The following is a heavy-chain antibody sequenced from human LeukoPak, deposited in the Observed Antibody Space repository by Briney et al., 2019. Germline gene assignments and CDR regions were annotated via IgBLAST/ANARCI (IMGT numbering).Heavy chain of an antibody. J-gene: IGHJ4*02. CDR3: ATVSEY. CDR1: GFTFNYFW. V-gene: IGHV3-74*01. CDR2: INNDGTAT. Sequence: GGSLRLFCAASGFTFNYFWMHWVRQVPGKGPVWVSGINNDGTATYYADSVKGRFTISRDNAKNTVYLQMNGLRAEDTSVYFCATVSEYWGQGTLVTVSS.